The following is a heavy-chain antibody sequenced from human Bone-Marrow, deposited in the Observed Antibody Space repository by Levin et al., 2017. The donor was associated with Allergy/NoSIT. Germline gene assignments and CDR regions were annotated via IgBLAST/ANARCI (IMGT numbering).Heavy chain of an antibody. V-gene: IGHV4-31*03. Sequence: SETLSLTCTVSGGSISSGGYYWSWIRQHPGKGLEWIGYIYYSGSTYYNPSLKSRVTISVDTSKNQFSLKLSSVTAADTAVYYCASSPGTTGTTVVYWGQGTLVTVSS. D-gene: IGHD1-1*01. CDR1: GGSISSGGYY. CDR2: IYYSGST. CDR3: ASSPGTTGTTVVY. J-gene: IGHJ4*02.